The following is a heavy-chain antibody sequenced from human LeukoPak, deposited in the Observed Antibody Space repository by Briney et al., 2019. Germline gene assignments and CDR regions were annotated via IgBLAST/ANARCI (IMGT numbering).Heavy chain of an antibody. CDR1: GFTFNTYW. Sequence: GGSLRLSCAASGFTFNTYWMHWVRHAPGKGLVWVARVNREGTTTTYADSVKGRFTISRDNAKNTLYLQMNNLRAEDTAVCYCARDLDWILFDYWGQGTLVTVSS. J-gene: IGHJ4*02. CDR3: ARDLDWILFDY. D-gene: IGHD3-9*01. CDR2: VNREGTTT. V-gene: IGHV3-74*03.